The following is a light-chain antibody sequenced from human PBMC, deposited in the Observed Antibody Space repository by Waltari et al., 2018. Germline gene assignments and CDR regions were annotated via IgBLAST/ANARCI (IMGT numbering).Light chain of an antibody. V-gene: IGKV6D-21*02. CDR2: YAS. Sequence: EIALTQSPDFQSVTQKQKVTITCRASHSIGSNLHWYQQKPDQSPKLLIKYASQSISGVPSRFSGSGSGTDFTLTIDSLETEDAAAYYCHQTSSFTRTFGQGTRLEIK. CDR1: HSIGSN. CDR3: HQTSSFTRT. J-gene: IGKJ5*01.